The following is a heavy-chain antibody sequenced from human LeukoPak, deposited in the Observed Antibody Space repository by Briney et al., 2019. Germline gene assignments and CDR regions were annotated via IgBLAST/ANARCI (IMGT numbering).Heavy chain of an antibody. V-gene: IGHV3-53*01. CDR2: ICSGGST. D-gene: IGHD4-17*01. CDR1: GFTVSSNY. Sequence: GGSLRLSCAASGFTVSSNYMSWVRQAPGKGLEWVSVICSGGSTYYADSAKGRFTISRDNSKNTLYLQMNSLRAEDTAVYYCARRSDYGDYGYYFDYWAREPWSPSPQ. CDR3: ARRSDYGDYGYYFDY. J-gene: IGHJ4*02.